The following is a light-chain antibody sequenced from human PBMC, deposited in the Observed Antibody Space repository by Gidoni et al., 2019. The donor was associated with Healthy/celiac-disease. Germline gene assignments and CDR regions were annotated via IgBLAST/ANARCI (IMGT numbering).Light chain of an antibody. CDR3: QQSYSTAIT. J-gene: IGKJ5*01. V-gene: IGKV1-39*01. Sequence: DIQMTQSPSSLSASVGDRVTITCRASQSISSYLNWYQQKPGKAPKLLIYAASSLQSWVPSRFSGSGSGTDFTLTISSLQPEDFATYYCQQSYSTAITFXQXTRLEIK. CDR2: AAS. CDR1: QSISSY.